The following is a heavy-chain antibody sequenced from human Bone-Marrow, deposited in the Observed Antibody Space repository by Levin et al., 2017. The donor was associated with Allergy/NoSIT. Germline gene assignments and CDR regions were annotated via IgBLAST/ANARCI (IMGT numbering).Heavy chain of an antibody. D-gene: IGHD6-13*01. Sequence: GESLKISCAASGFTFSQSDMHWVRQTTGKGLEWVSAIGSGGDTYYPGSVKGRFTISRDNAENSLYLQMNSLTAGDTAIYYCAREAVTTAAAAGAWFWYFDLWGRGTLVTVSS. V-gene: IGHV3-13*04. CDR2: IGSGGDT. J-gene: IGHJ2*01. CDR1: GFTFSQSD. CDR3: AREAVTTAAAAGAWFWYFDL.